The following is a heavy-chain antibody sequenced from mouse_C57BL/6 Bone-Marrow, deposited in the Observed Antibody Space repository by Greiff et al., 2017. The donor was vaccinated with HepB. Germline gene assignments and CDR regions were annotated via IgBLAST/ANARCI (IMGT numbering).Heavy chain of an antibody. CDR2: IHPNSGST. D-gene: IGHD1-1*01. J-gene: IGHJ2*01. CDR3: AREGVVATCY. V-gene: IGHV1-64*01. Sequence: QVQLQQPGAELVKPGASVKLSCKASGYTFTSYWMHWVKQRPGQGLEWIGMIHPNSGSTNYNEKFKSKATLTVGKSSSTAYMQLSSLTSEDSAVYYCAREGVVATCYWGQGTTLTVSS. CDR1: GYTFTSYW.